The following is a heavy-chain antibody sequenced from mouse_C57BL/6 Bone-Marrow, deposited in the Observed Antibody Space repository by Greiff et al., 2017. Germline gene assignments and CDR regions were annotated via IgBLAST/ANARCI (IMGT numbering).Heavy chain of an antibody. CDR2: IRLKSDNYAT. V-gene: IGHV6-3*01. CDR3: TGGVGRRYAMDY. Sequence: EVKLMESGGGLVQPGGSMKLSCVASGFTFSNYWMNWVRQSPEKGLEWVAQIRLKSDNYATHYAESVKGRFTISRDDSKSSVYLQMNNLRAEDTGIYYCTGGVGRRYAMDYWGQGTSVTVSS. J-gene: IGHJ4*01. CDR1: GFTFSNYW. D-gene: IGHD4-1*01.